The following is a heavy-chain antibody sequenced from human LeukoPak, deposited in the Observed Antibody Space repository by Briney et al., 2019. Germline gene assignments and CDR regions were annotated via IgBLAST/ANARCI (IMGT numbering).Heavy chain of an antibody. CDR3: ARFQAGGSGSYYTSYYYYYGMDV. V-gene: IGHV5-51*01. D-gene: IGHD3-10*01. CDR1: GYSFTSYW. J-gene: IGHJ6*02. CDR2: IYPGDSDT. Sequence: GESLKISCKGSGYSFTSYWIGWVRQRPGKGLEWMGIIYPGDSDTRYSPSFQGQVTISADKSITTAYLQWSSLKASDTAMYYCARFQAGGSGSYYTSYYYYYGMDVWGQGTTVTVSS.